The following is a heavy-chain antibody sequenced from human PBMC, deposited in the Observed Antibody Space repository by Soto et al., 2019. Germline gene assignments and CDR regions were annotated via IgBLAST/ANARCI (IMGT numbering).Heavy chain of an antibody. Sequence: ASVKVSCKASGYTFTSYGISWVRQAPGQGLEWMGWISAYNGNTNYAQKLQGRVTMTTDTSTSTAYMELRSLRSDDTAVYYCARKDIVVVVAASPPPIDYWGQGTLVTVSS. J-gene: IGHJ4*02. CDR2: ISAYNGNT. V-gene: IGHV1-18*01. D-gene: IGHD2-15*01. CDR1: GYTFTSYG. CDR3: ARKDIVVVVAASPPPIDY.